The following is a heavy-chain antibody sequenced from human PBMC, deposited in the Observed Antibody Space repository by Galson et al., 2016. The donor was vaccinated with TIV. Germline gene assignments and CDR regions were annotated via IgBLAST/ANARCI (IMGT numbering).Heavy chain of an antibody. CDR1: GGTFINHA. Sequence: SVKVSCKASGGTFINHAFTWVRQAPGQGLEWMGGIIPILGIINYAQKFQGRVTISADKSTDTVYMELPSLRSDGTAVYFCARRSQVKVAAGFDFWGQGTLVTVSS. V-gene: IGHV1-69*10. D-gene: IGHD6-13*01. CDR2: IIPILGII. CDR3: ARRSQVKVAAGFDF. J-gene: IGHJ4*02.